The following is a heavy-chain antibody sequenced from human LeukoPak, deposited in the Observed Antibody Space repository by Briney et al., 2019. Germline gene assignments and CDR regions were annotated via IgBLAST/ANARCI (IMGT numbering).Heavy chain of an antibody. CDR3: ARGRRALAAAGSEDY. V-gene: IGHV1-2*02. Sequence: ASVKVSCKASGYTFTGYYMHWVRQAPGQGLEWMGWINPNSGGTNYAQKFQGRVTMTRDTSISTAYMELSRLKSDDTAVYYCARGRRALAAAGSEDYWGQGTLVTVSS. CDR1: GYTFTGYY. J-gene: IGHJ4*02. CDR2: INPNSGGT. D-gene: IGHD6-13*01.